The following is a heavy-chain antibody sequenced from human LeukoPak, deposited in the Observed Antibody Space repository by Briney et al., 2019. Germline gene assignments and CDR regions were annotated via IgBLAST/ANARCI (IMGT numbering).Heavy chain of an antibody. CDR2: ISASGGST. Sequence: PGGSLRLSCAASGFTFSSSAMSWVRQVPGKGLEWVSGISASGGSTYYADSVKGRFTISRDNSKNTLYLQMNSLRAEDTAVYYCARALGYCSSTSCHHLDYWGQGTLVTVSS. CDR1: GFTFSSSA. V-gene: IGHV3-23*01. D-gene: IGHD2-2*01. CDR3: ARALGYCSSTSCHHLDY. J-gene: IGHJ4*02.